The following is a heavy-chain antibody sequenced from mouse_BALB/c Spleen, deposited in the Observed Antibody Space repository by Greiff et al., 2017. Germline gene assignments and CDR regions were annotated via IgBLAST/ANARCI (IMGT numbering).Heavy chain of an antibody. CDR2: ISSGSSTI. J-gene: IGHJ4*01. CDR3: AHYGNYDYYAMDY. Sequence: DVHLVESGGGLVQPGGSRKLSCAASGFTFSSFGMHWVRQAPEKGLEWVAYISSGSSTIYYADTVKGRFTISRDNPKNTLFLQMTSLRSEDTAMYYCAHYGNYDYYAMDYWGQGTSVTVSS. V-gene: IGHV5-17*02. CDR1: GFTFSSFG. D-gene: IGHD2-1*01.